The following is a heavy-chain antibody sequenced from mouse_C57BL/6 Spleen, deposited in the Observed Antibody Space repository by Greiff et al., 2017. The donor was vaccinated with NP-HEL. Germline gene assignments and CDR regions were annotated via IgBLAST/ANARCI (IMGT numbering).Heavy chain of an antibody. CDR2: INPSSGYT. J-gene: IGHJ4*01. Sequence: VQLQQSGAELAKPGASVKLSCKASGYTFTSSWMHWVKQRPGQGLEWIGYINPSSGYTKYNQKFKDKATLTADKSSSTDYMQLSSLTYEDSAVYYCARPSQATSYAMDYWGQGTSVTVSS. V-gene: IGHV1-7*01. D-gene: IGHD3-2*02. CDR3: ARPSQATSYAMDY. CDR1: GYTFTSSW.